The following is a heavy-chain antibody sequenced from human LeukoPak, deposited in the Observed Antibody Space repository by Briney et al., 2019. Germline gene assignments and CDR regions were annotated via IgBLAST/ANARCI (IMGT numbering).Heavy chain of an antibody. D-gene: IGHD1-26*01. CDR1: GGSFSAYY. CDR3: ATDIESSGKPFDY. Sequence: PSETLSLTCAVYGGSFSAYYWSWIRQPPGKGLEWIGEINHSGSTNYNPSLKSRVTISVVTSKNQFSLKLSSVTAADTAVYYCATDIESSGKPFDYWGQGTLVTVSA. CDR2: INHSGST. V-gene: IGHV4-34*01. J-gene: IGHJ4*02.